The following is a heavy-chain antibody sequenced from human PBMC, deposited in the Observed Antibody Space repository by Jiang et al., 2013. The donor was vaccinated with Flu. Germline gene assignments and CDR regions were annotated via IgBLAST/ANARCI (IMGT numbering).Heavy chain of an antibody. D-gene: IGHD2-15*01. CDR3: ARGAVILAATTYYFDY. J-gene: IGHJ4*02. V-gene: IGHV1-46*01. Sequence: KVSCKASGYTFTKYYIHWMRQAPGQGLEWMGIINPSGGNTIYAQKFQGRVTMTRDTSTSTVYMELSSLRSEDTAIYYCARGAVILAATTYYFDYWGQGTLAIVSS. CDR1: GYTFTKYY. CDR2: INPSGGNT.